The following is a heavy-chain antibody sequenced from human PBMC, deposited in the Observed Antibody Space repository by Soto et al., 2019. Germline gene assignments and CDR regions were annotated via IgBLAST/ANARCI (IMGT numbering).Heavy chain of an antibody. V-gene: IGHV1-8*01. CDR3: ARERSAAGTGWFDP. D-gene: IGHD6-13*01. CDR2: MNPNSGNT. Sequence: QVQLVQSGAEVKKPGASVKVSCKASGYTFTSYDINWVRQATGQGLEWMGWMNPNSGNTGYAQKYQGRVTMTRNTSITTAYMELSSLRSEDTAVYYCARERSAAGTGWFDPWGQGTLVTVSS. J-gene: IGHJ5*02. CDR1: GYTFTSYD.